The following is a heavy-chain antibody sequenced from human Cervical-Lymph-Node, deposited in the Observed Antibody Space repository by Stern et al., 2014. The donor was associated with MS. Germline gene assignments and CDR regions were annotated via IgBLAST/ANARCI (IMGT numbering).Heavy chain of an antibody. CDR3: ARGAYCGGDCYWGWFDS. V-gene: IGHV1-69*01. D-gene: IGHD2-21*02. J-gene: IGHJ5*01. CDR1: GGTFSDYA. CDR2: ILPIFGAT. Sequence: QVQLVQSGAEVTKPGSSVKVSCKASGGTFSDYAISWVRQAPGQGLDWMGGILPIFGATDYAQNFQGRVTITADESTTTAYMDLSSLRSEDTAVYYCARGAYCGGDCYWGWFDSWGQGTLVTVSS.